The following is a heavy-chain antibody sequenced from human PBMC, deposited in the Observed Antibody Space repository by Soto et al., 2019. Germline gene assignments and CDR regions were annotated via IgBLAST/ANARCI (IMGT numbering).Heavy chain of an antibody. CDR2: IIPIQGRA. J-gene: IGHJ6*03. D-gene: IGHD2-21*01. Sequence: QVQLVQSGAEVKKPGSSVKVSCEASGGSFISYTFTWVRQAPGQGLEWMGRIIPIQGRANYALKLQDRVTITADRSTKTVYMELRSPRPEDTAVYYCAKSLLFVDHAYMDVWGKGTTVTVSS. CDR1: GGSFISYT. CDR3: AKSLLFVDHAYMDV. V-gene: IGHV1-69*02.